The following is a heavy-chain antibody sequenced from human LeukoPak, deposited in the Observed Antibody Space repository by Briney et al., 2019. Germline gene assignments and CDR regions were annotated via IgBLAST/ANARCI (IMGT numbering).Heavy chain of an antibody. V-gene: IGHV3-11*04. CDR1: GFTFSDYY. J-gene: IGHJ5*02. CDR2: ISSSGSTI. Sequence: GGSLRLSCAASGFTFSDYYMSWIRQAPGKGLEWVSYISSSGSTIYYADTVKGRFTISRDNAKNSLYLQMNSLRAEDTAVYYCARCRAYYYDSSGYPGSRWFDPWGQGTLVTVSS. D-gene: IGHD3-22*01. CDR3: ARCRAYYYDSSGYPGSRWFDP.